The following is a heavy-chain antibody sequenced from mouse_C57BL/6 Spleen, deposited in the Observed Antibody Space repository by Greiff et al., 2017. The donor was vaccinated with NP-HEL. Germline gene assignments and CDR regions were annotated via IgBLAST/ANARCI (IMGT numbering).Heavy chain of an antibody. CDR2: INPNSVTT. Sequence: EVKLVESGPELVKPGAPVKISCKASGYSFTDYNMNWVKQSNGKSLEFIVVINPNSVTTIYNQNFNGKATLTVDQSSSTAYMQLNSLTSEDSAVYYCARGSYGSSYEDAMDYWGQGTSVTVSS. V-gene: IGHV1-39*01. J-gene: IGHJ4*01. CDR1: GYSFTDYN. CDR3: ARGSYGSSYEDAMDY. D-gene: IGHD1-1*01.